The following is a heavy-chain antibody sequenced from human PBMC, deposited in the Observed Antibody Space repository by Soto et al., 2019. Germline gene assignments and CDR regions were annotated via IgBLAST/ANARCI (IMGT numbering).Heavy chain of an antibody. CDR1: GFTFSSYA. CDR2: ISYDGSNK. CDR3: ARDPMGRYYGSGSYYFDY. Sequence: QVQLVESGGGVVQPGRSLRLSCAAFGFTFSSYAMHWVRQAPGEGLEWVAVISYDGSNKYYADSVKGRFTISRDNSKNTLYLQMNSLRAEDTAVYYCARDPMGRYYGSGSYYFDYWGQGTLVTVSS. D-gene: IGHD3-10*01. J-gene: IGHJ4*02. V-gene: IGHV3-30-3*01.